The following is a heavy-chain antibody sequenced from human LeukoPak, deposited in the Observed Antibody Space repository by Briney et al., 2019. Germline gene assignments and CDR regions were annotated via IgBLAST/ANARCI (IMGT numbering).Heavy chain of an antibody. D-gene: IGHD6-19*01. CDR1: GGSFSGYY. CDR2: INHGGST. J-gene: IGHJ4*02. V-gene: IGHV4-34*01. Sequence: SETLSLTCAVYGGSFSGYYWSWIRQPPGKGLEWIGEINHGGSTNYNPSLKSRVTISVDTSKNQFSLKLSSVTAADTAVYYCARTQPQWLTGARRGAFDYWGQGTLVTVSS. CDR3: ARTQPQWLTGARRGAFDY.